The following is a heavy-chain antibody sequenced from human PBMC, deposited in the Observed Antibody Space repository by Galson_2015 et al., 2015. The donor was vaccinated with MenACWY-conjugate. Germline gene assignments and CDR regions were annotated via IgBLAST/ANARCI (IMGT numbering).Heavy chain of an antibody. CDR2: IYPGDSDT. CDR1: GYSFTSYW. Sequence: QSGAEVKKPGESLKISCKGSGYSFTSYWIGWVRQMPGKGLEWMGIIYPGDSDTRYSPSFQGQVTISADKSISTAYLQWSSLKASDTAMYYCARRAGDSGYYYVFDYWGQGTLVTVSS. V-gene: IGHV5-51*03. CDR3: ARRAGDSGYYYVFDY. D-gene: IGHD3-22*01. J-gene: IGHJ4*02.